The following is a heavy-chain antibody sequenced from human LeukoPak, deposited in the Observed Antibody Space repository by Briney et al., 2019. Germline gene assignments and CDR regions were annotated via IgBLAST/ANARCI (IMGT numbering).Heavy chain of an antibody. CDR3: TRDQYSSGWYDILFDY. CDR1: GFTFSSYA. D-gene: IGHD6-19*01. J-gene: IGHJ4*02. CDR2: IRSKIYGGTT. Sequence: GGSLRLSCAASGFTFSSYAMSWFRQAPGKGLEWVGFIRSKIYGGTTEYAASVKGRFTISRDDSKSIAYLQMNSLKTEDTAVYYCTRDQYSSGWYDILFDYWGQGTLVTVSS. V-gene: IGHV3-49*03.